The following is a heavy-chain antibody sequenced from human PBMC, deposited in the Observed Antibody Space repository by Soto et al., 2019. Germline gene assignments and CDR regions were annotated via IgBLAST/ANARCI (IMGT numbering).Heavy chain of an antibody. J-gene: IGHJ4*02. D-gene: IGHD2-15*01. CDR2: INPSGGST. CDR3: ARXPLXCXGXXCFRLDY. Sequence: QVQLVQSGAEVKKPGASVKVSCKASGYTFTSYYMHWVRQAPGQGLEWMGIINPSGGSTSYAQKFQGRVTMTRDTSTSTVYMEXXXLRXXDTAXYXXARXPLXCXGXXCFRLDYWGQGTLVTVSS. CDR1: GYTFTSYY. V-gene: IGHV1-46*01.